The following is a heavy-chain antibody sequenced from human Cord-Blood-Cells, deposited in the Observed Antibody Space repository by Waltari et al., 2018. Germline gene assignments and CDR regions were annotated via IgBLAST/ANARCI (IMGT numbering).Heavy chain of an antibody. Sequence: EVQLLESGGGLVPPGGSLRLSCAASGFTFSSYAMSLVRQAPGKGLEWVTAISGSGGSTYYADSVKGRFTISRDNSKHTLYLQMNSLRAEDTGVYYSAKEFTRVRGVSDYWGQGTLVTVSS. CDR1: GFTFSSYA. J-gene: IGHJ4*02. V-gene: IGHV3-23*01. CDR2: ISGSGGST. CDR3: AKEFTRVRGVSDY. D-gene: IGHD3-10*01.